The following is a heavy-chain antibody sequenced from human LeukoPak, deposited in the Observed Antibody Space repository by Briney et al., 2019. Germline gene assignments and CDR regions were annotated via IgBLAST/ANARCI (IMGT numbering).Heavy chain of an antibody. CDR1: GFTFSNAW. Sequence: GGSLRLSCAASGFTFSNAWMSWVRQAPGKGLEWVGRIKSKTDGGTTDYAAPVKGRFTISRDDSKNTLYLQMNSLKTEDTAVYYCTTVSLNYYDSYFDYWGQGTLVTVSS. D-gene: IGHD3-22*01. CDR2: IKSKTDGGTT. V-gene: IGHV3-15*01. J-gene: IGHJ4*02. CDR3: TTVSLNYYDSYFDY.